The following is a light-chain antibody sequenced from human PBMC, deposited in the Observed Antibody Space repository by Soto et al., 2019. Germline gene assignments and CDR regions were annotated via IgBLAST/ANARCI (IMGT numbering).Light chain of an antibody. Sequence: DIQMTQSPSSLSASVGDRVTNTCRASQSINNYVAWYQQKPGQCPQLLIYAASTLQSGVPSRFSGSGSGTDFTLTITSLQPEDFATYYCQQGYTNPITFGQGTRLEIK. J-gene: IGKJ5*01. CDR1: QSINNY. CDR3: QQGYTNPIT. CDR2: AAS. V-gene: IGKV1-27*01.